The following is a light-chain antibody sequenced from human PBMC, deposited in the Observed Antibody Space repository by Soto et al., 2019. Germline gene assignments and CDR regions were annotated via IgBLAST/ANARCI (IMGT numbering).Light chain of an antibody. J-gene: IGKJ1*01. CDR1: QSIDSA. Sequence: DIQMTQFPSTLSASVGDRVTITCRASQSIDSAFAWYQQQPGKAPKFLIFKVSTLESGVPSRFSGSGSGTEFTLTISSLQPDDFGTYYCKQHKSYPRTFGQGTKVEIK. CDR2: KVS. CDR3: KQHKSYPRT. V-gene: IGKV1-5*03.